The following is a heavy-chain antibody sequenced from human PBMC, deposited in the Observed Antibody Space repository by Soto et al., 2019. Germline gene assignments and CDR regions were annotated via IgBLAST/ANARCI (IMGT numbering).Heavy chain of an antibody. D-gene: IGHD2-15*01. J-gene: IGHJ6*02. Sequence: GASLKVSFKSSGGTFSSYAISCVRQAPGQGLEWMGGIIPIFGTANYAQKFRGRVTITADESTSTAYMELSSLRSEDTAVYYCAREEMVAAVIVYYGMDGWGQGTKVTVSS. CDR1: GGTFSSYA. CDR3: AREEMVAAVIVYYGMDG. CDR2: IIPIFGTA. V-gene: IGHV1-69*13.